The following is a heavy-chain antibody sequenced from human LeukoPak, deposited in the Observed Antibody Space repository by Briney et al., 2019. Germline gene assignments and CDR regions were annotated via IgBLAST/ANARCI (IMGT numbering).Heavy chain of an antibody. CDR1: GFTFSSYA. Sequence: GGSLRLSCAASGFTFSSYAMSWVRQAPGKGLEWVAVISYDGSNRYYADSVKGRFTISRDNSKNTLYLQMNSLRAEDTAVYYCANLRLSFWASNAGLTPFDYWGQGTLVTVSS. CDR2: ISYDGSNR. V-gene: IGHV3-30*18. D-gene: IGHD3-16*01. CDR3: ANLRLSFWASNAGLTPFDY. J-gene: IGHJ4*02.